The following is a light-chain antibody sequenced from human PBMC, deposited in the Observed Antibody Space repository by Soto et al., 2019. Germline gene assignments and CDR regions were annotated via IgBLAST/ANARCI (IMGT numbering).Light chain of an antibody. CDR3: GTWDNSLSAYV. CDR1: GSSIGNIY. J-gene: IGLJ1*01. Sequence: QSVLTQPASVSAAPARNVTISCSRGGSSIGNIYVSWYQQLPGRGPKLLIYYNDKRPSGIPDRFSGSKSGRSATLGITGLQTGDEANYYCGTWDNSLSAYVFGTGTKVTVL. CDR2: YND. V-gene: IGLV1-51*01.